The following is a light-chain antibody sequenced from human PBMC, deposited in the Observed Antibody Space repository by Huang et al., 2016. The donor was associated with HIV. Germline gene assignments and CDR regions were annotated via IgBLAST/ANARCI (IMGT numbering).Light chain of an antibody. CDR3: HHYNSYSGA. J-gene: IGKJ1*01. Sequence: DIQMTQSASTLSASVGDRVTITCRASQTISNWLAWYQQKPGKAPNLLIYKASTLESGVTSRFSGSGSGTEFTLTISSLQPDDFATYYYHHYNSYSGAFGQGTKVEIK. CDR1: QTISNW. V-gene: IGKV1-5*03. CDR2: KAS.